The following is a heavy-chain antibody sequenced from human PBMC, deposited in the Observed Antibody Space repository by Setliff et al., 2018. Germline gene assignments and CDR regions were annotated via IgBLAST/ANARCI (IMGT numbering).Heavy chain of an antibody. D-gene: IGHD5-12*01. J-gene: IGHJ6*03. V-gene: IGHV3-21*01. Sequence: GGSLRLSCETSGFTFRDYSMTWVRQAPGKGLEWVSGVSSTSTYIYYADSVKGRFTISRDNSKNSLYLHMNSLRAEDTAVYYCTRARDIAPTYYYMDVWGKGTTVTVSS. CDR2: VSSTSTYI. CDR1: GFTFRDYS. CDR3: TRARDIAPTYYYMDV.